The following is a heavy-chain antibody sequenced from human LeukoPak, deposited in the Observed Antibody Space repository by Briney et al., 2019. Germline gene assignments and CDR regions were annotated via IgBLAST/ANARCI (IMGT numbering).Heavy chain of an antibody. Sequence: PSETLSLTCAVYGGSFSGYYWSWIRQPPGKGLEWIGEINHSGSTNYNPSLKSRVTISVDTSKSQFSLKLSSVTAADTAVYYCARGSSHYYYYYMDVWGKGTTVTVSS. D-gene: IGHD6-6*01. CDR1: GGSFSGYY. CDR3: ARGSSHYYYYYMDV. CDR2: INHSGST. V-gene: IGHV4-34*01. J-gene: IGHJ6*03.